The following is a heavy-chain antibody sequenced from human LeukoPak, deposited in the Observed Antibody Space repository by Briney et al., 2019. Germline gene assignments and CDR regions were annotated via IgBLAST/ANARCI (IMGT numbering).Heavy chain of an antibody. CDR3: ARQNDFRLDY. V-gene: IGHV5-51*01. Sequence: GEPLRISCKGSGYTFSSYWIGWVRQMPGKGLEWMGIIYPGDSDTRYSPSLQGQVTISVDTSIGTAYLQWSSLKASDTAIYYCARQNDFRLDYWGQGTLVTVSS. CDR1: GYTFSSYW. CDR2: IYPGDSDT. J-gene: IGHJ4*02. D-gene: IGHD3-3*01.